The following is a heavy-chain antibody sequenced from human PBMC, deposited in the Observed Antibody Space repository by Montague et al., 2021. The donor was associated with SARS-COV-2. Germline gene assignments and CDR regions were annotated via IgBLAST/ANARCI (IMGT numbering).Heavy chain of an antibody. V-gene: IGHV6-1*01. Sequence: CAISGDSVVRNGSAWKGLTQEPPRGREWVGRTFYRSEWNYHYADSVKSRITIDPDTSKNQVSLQLRSVTPEDTAVYFCARVRHLGRGMDVWGQGTTGTVS. D-gene: IGHD7-27*01. CDR2: TFYRSEWNY. CDR1: GDSVVRNGSA. J-gene: IGHJ6*02. CDR3: ARVRHLGRGMDV.